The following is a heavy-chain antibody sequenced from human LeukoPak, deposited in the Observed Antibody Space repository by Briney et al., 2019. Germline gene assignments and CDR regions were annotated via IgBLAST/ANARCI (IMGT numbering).Heavy chain of an antibody. D-gene: IGHD6-13*01. CDR2: IYHSGST. J-gene: IGHJ3*02. CDR3: AREWSAADPGDAFDI. CDR1: GYSISSGYY. V-gene: IGHV4-38-2*02. Sequence: PSETLSLTCTVSGYSISSGYYWGWIRQPPGKGLEWIGSIYHSGSTYYNPSLKSRVTISVDTSKNQFSLKLSSVTAADTAVYYCAREWSAADPGDAFDIWGQGTMVTVSS.